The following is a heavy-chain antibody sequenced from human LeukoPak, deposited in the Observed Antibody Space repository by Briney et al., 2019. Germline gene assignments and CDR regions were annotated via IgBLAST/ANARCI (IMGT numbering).Heavy chain of an antibody. D-gene: IGHD5-12*01. Sequence: PSETLSLTCTVSGGSISSSSYYWGWIRQPPGKGLEWIGSIHYSGSTYYNPSLKSRVTISVDTSKNQFSLKLSSVTAADKAVYYCARSCRILDIVATIRARLGGNGFDIWGQGTMVTVSS. CDR3: ARSCRILDIVATIRARLGGNGFDI. J-gene: IGHJ3*02. V-gene: IGHV4-39*07. CDR1: GGSISSSSYY. CDR2: IHYSGST.